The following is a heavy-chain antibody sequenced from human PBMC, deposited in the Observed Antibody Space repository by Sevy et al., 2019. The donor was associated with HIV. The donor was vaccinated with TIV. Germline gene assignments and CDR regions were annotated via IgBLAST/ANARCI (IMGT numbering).Heavy chain of an antibody. CDR3: ARETTQYSSSYFDY. CDR2: ISSSSSYI. V-gene: IGHV3-21*01. D-gene: IGHD6-6*01. Sequence: GGSLRLSCAAYGFTFSSYSMNWVRQAPGKGLEWVSSISSSSSYIYYADSVKGRFTISRDNAKNSLYLQMNSLRAEDTAVYYCARETTQYSSSYFDYWGQGTLVTVSS. J-gene: IGHJ4*02. CDR1: GFTFSSYS.